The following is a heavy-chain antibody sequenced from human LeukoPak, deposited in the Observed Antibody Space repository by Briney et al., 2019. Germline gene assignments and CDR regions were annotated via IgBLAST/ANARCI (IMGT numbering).Heavy chain of an antibody. Sequence: ASAKVSCKASGYTFTGYYMHWVRQAPGQGLEWMGWINPNSGGTNYAQKFQGWVTMTRDTSISTAYMELSRLRSDDTAVYYCARDGGTSYGMDVWGKGTTVTVSS. V-gene: IGHV1-2*04. CDR1: GYTFTGYY. CDR2: INPNSGGT. J-gene: IGHJ6*04. D-gene: IGHD3-16*01. CDR3: ARDGGTSYGMDV.